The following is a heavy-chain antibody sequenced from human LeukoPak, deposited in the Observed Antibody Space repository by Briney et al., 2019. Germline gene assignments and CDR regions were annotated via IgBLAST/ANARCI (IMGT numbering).Heavy chain of an antibody. D-gene: IGHD6-19*01. CDR3: AKDRGYSSGWYLYYFDY. V-gene: IGHV3-23*01. J-gene: IGHJ4*02. Sequence: GGSLRLSCAASGFTFSSYAMSWVRQAPGKGLEWGSAISGSGGSTYYADSVKGRFTISRDNSKNTLYLQMNSLRAEDTAVYYCAKDRGYSSGWYLYYFDYWGQGTLVTVSS. CDR1: GFTFSSYA. CDR2: ISGSGGST.